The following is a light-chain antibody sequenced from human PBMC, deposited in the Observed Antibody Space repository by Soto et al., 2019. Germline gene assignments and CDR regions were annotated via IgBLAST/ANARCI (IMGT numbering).Light chain of an antibody. V-gene: IGKV3-11*01. CDR3: QQRSNWLFT. Sequence: EIVLTQSPATLSLSPGERATLSCRASQSVSSYLAWYQQKPGQAPRLLIYDASNRATAIPARFSGSGSGTDFPLTISSLEPEDFAVYYCQQRSNWLFTFGPGTKVDIK. CDR2: DAS. J-gene: IGKJ3*01. CDR1: QSVSSY.